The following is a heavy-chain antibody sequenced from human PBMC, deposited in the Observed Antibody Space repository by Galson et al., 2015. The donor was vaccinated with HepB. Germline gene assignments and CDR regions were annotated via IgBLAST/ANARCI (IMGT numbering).Heavy chain of an antibody. Sequence: SLRLSCAASEFTFSDYWMSWVRQAPGKGLEWVAQVKYDGSAKYYVDSAKGRFTISRDNAKNPLYLQMNSLRAEDTAVYYCARDVVPRGIHYVGMDVWGQGTTVTVS. D-gene: IGHD2-21*01. J-gene: IGHJ6*02. CDR1: EFTFSDYW. CDR3: ARDVVPRGIHYVGMDV. CDR2: VKYDGSAK. V-gene: IGHV3-7*01.